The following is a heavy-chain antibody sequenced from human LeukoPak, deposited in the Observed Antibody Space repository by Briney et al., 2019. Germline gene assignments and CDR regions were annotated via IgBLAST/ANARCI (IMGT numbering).Heavy chain of an antibody. CDR2: ISYDGSNK. Sequence: PGGSLRLSCAASGFTFSSYAMHWVRQAPGKGLEWVAVISYDGSNKYYADSVKGRFTISRDNSKNTLYLQMNSLRAEDTAVYYCARGRSSSSWCFDYWGQGTLVTVSS. J-gene: IGHJ4*02. CDR1: GFTFSSYA. V-gene: IGHV3-30*04. D-gene: IGHD6-13*01. CDR3: ARGRSSSSWCFDY.